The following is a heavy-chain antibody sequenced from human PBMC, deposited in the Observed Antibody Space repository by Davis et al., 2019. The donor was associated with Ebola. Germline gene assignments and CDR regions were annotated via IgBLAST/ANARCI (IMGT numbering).Heavy chain of an antibody. Sequence: SETLSLTCAVYGGSFSGYYWSWIRQPPGKGLEWIGEINHSGSTNYNPSLKSRVTISVDTSKNQFSLKLSSVTAADTAVYYCAKSISGYDLLDAFDIWGQGTMVTVSS. CDR2: INHSGST. V-gene: IGHV4-34*01. D-gene: IGHD5-12*01. CDR3: AKSISGYDLLDAFDI. J-gene: IGHJ3*02. CDR1: GGSFSGYY.